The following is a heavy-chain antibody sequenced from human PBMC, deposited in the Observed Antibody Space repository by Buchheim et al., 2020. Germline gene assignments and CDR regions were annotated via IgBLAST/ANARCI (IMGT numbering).Heavy chain of an antibody. CDR3: AKGIQLSIDY. J-gene: IGHJ4*02. CDR1: GFTFSSYG. D-gene: IGHD5-18*01. V-gene: IGHV3-30*18. CDR2: ISYDGSNK. Sequence: QVQLVESGEGVVQPGRSLRLSCAASGFTFSSYGMHWVRQAPGKGLEWVAVISYDGSNKYYADSVKGRFTISRDNSKNTLYLQMSSLRAEDTAVYYCAKGIQLSIDYWGQGTL.